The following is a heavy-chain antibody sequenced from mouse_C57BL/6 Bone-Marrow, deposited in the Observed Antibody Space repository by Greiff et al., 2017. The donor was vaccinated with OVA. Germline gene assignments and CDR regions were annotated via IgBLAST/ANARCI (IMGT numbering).Heavy chain of an antibody. Sequence: LQPGAELVKPGASVTLSCKASGYTFTSYWMQWVKQRPGQGLELIGEIDPSDSYTNYNQKFKGKATLTVDTSSSTAYMQLSSLTYEYSAVYYCAREDYSNYGDYFDYWGQGTTLTVSS. D-gene: IGHD2-5*01. CDR1: GYTFTSYW. CDR2: IDPSDSYT. CDR3: AREDYSNYGDYFDY. V-gene: IGHV1-50*01. J-gene: IGHJ2*01.